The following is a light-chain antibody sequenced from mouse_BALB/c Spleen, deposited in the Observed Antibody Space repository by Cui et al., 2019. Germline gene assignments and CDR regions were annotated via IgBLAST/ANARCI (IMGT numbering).Light chain of an antibody. CDR3: QQRSSYPPMYT. CDR2: STS. Sequence: QIVLTQPPAIMSASPGAKVTITCSASSSVIYMHWFQQKPGTSPKLWIYSTSNLASGVPARFSGSGSGTSYSLTISRMEAEDAATYYCQQRSSYPPMYTFGGGTKLEIK. V-gene: IGKV4-57*01. J-gene: IGKJ2*01. CDR1: SSVIY.